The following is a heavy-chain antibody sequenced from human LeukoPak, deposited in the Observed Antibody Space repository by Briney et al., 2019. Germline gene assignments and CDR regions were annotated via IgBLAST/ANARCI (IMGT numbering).Heavy chain of an antibody. CDR1: GYTFTNYG. J-gene: IGHJ6*02. V-gene: IGHV1-18*01. D-gene: IGHD3-3*01. Sequence: GASVKVSCKASGYTFTNYGISWVRQAPGQGPEWMGWISAYNANTKFAQKLQGRVTMTTDTSTSTAYMELRSLRSDDTAVYHCARDRSGQSFGYYYYGMDVWGQGTTVTVSS. CDR3: ARDRSGQSFGYYYYGMDV. CDR2: ISAYNANT.